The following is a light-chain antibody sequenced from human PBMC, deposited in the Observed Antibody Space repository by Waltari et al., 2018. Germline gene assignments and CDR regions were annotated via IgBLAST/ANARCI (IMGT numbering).Light chain of an antibody. Sequence: QSALTQPASVSGSPGQSITITCTGTSSDVGGYNYVSWYQHHQGKAPKLMLYDVSNRPPGVSNRFSGSKSGNTASLTISGLQAEDEADYYCSSYTSSSTRVFGGGTKLTVL. V-gene: IGLV2-14*03. CDR1: SSDVGGYNY. CDR2: DVS. CDR3: SSYTSSSTRV. J-gene: IGLJ2*01.